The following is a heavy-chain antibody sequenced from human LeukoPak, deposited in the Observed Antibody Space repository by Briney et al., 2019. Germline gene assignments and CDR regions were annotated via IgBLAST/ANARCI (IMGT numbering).Heavy chain of an antibody. D-gene: IGHD4-11*01. CDR2: ISWNSDSI. CDR1: GFTFDDYA. J-gene: IGHJ4*02. V-gene: IGHV3-9*03. CDR3: AKDRYSNYLPYYFDY. Sequence: GGSLRLSCAASGFTFDDYAMHWLRQAPGKGLEWVSGISWNSDSIGYADSVKRRFTISRDNAKNSLYLQMNSLRVEDMALSYCAKDRYSNYLPYYFDYWGQGTLVTVSS.